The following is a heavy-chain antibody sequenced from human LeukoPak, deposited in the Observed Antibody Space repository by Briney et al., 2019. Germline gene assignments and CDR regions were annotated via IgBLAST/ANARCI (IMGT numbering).Heavy chain of an antibody. J-gene: IGHJ4*02. D-gene: IGHD1-20*01. CDR1: GGSISSHY. CDR3: ARGHHNWFLFRY. V-gene: IGHV4-59*11. Sequence: SETLSLTCTVSGGSISSHYWSWIRQPPGKGLEWIGYIYYSGSTNYNPSLKSRVTISVDTSKNQFSLKLSSVTAADTAVYYCARGHHNWFLFRYWGQGTLVTVSS. CDR2: IYYSGST.